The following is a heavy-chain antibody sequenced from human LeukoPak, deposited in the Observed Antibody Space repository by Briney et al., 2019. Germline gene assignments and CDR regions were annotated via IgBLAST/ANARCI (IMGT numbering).Heavy chain of an antibody. D-gene: IGHD1-26*01. CDR2: ISYDGSNK. CDR3: ANDGWELLQGSDY. CDR1: GFTFSSYG. J-gene: IGHJ4*02. V-gene: IGHV3-30*18. Sequence: GGSLRLSCAASGFTFSSYGMHWVRQAPGKGLEWVAVISYDGSNKYYADSVKGRFTMSRDNSKNTLYLQMNSLRAEDTAVYYCANDGWELLQGSDYWGQGTLVTVSS.